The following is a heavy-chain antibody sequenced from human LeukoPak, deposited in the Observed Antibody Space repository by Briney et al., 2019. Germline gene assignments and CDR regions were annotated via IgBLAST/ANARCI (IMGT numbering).Heavy chain of an antibody. J-gene: IGHJ4*02. CDR3: ARRSSGCCDY. CDR2: INHSGST. D-gene: IGHD6-19*01. V-gene: IGHV4-34*01. CDR1: GGSFSGYY. Sequence: SETLSLTCAVYGGSFSGYYWSWIRQPPGKGLEWIGEINHSGSTNYNPSLKSRVTISVDTSKNQFSLKLSSVTAADTAVYYCARRSSGCCDYWGQGTLVTVSS.